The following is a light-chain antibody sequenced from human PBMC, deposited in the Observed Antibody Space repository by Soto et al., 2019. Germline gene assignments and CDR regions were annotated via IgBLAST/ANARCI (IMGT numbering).Light chain of an antibody. CDR1: QSISGW. CDR2: NAS. Sequence: DIPMTQSPSTLSASVGDRVTITCRASQSISGWLAWYQQKPGKAPKLLIYNASSLKSGVPSRSSGSGFGTEFTLTISSLQPDDSATYYCQNYNQYSRTFGQGTKVEI. CDR3: QNYNQYSRT. V-gene: IGKV1-5*01. J-gene: IGKJ1*01.